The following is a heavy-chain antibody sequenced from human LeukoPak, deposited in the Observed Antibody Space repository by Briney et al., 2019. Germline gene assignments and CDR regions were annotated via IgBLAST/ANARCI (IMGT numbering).Heavy chain of an antibody. Sequence: ASVKVSCKASGYRFSDYYIHWVRQAPGQGLEWMGRIDPNSGYTNYAQKLQGRVTMTTDTSTSTAYMELRSLRSDDTAVYYCARGTAMPDDFDYWGQGTLVTVSS. D-gene: IGHD2-2*01. V-gene: IGHV1-18*01. CDR3: ARGTAMPDDFDY. J-gene: IGHJ4*02. CDR1: GYRFSDYY. CDR2: IDPNSGYT.